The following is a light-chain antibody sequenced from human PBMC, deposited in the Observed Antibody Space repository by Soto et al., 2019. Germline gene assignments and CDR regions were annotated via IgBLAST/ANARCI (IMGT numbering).Light chain of an antibody. J-gene: IGKJ4*01. CDR1: QSVSGN. Sequence: EIVMTQSPATLSVSPGERATLSCRAGQSVSGNLAWYQQKPGQAPRLLMYGASTRATGIPARFSGSGSGTEFTLTISSLQSEDFAVYYCQQYNNWPPLTFGGGTKVEI. V-gene: IGKV3-15*01. CDR3: QQYNNWPPLT. CDR2: GAS.